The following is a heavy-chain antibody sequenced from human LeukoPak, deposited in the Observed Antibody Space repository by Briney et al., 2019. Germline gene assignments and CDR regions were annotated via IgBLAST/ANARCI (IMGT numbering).Heavy chain of an antibody. Sequence: PGESLKISCKGSGYSFTCYWIGWVRQMPGKGLEWMGIIYPGDSDTRYSPSFQGQVTISADKSISTAYLQWSSLKASDTAMYYCARPSPLDSGSYYKIDAFDIWGQGTMVTVSS. J-gene: IGHJ3*02. CDR2: IYPGDSDT. V-gene: IGHV5-51*01. CDR1: GYSFTCYW. D-gene: IGHD3-10*01. CDR3: ARPSPLDSGSYYKIDAFDI.